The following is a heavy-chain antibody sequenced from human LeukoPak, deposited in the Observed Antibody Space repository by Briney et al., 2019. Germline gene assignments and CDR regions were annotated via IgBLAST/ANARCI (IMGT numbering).Heavy chain of an antibody. CDR2: INAGDGNT. CDR1: GYTFTTYA. Sequence: ASVKVSCKASGYTFTTYALHWVRQAPGQRPEWMGWINAGDGNTGYSQRFRDRVTITRDTSASTTYMDLSSLRSEDTAMYYCARVYYYDSGCYQLGVDYWGQGTLVTVSS. J-gene: IGHJ4*02. D-gene: IGHD3-16*02. CDR3: ARVYYYDSGCYQLGVDY. V-gene: IGHV1-3*01.